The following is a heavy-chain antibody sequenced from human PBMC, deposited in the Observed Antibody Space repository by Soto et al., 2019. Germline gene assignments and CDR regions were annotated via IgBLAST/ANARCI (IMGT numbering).Heavy chain of an antibody. V-gene: IGHV3-23*01. CDR2: ISGSGGST. Sequence: GGSLILSCAASGFTCSSYAMRWVRQAPGQGLEWVSAISGSGGSTYYAASVKCRFTISRDNSKNTLYLQMNSLRAEDKAVYYCAKDHSLFSSRWYRAFIWGQGTMVTVS. CDR1: GFTCSSYA. J-gene: IGHJ3*02. CDR3: AKDHSLFSSRWYRAFI. D-gene: IGHD6-13*01.